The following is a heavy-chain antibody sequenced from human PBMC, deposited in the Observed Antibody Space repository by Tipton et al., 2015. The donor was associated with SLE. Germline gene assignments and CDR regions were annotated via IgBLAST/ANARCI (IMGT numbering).Heavy chain of an antibody. V-gene: IGHV4-59*01. CDR3: ARRYRNPAPDSLDL. D-gene: IGHD1-14*01. CDR2: IYYSGST. Sequence: TLSLTCTVSGGSISSYYWSWIRQPPGKGLEWIGYIYYSGSTNYNPSLKSRITVSVDMSKNQFSLTLGSVTAADTAVYYCARRYRNPAPDSLDLWGLGTVVTVSS. J-gene: IGHJ3*01. CDR1: GGSISSYY.